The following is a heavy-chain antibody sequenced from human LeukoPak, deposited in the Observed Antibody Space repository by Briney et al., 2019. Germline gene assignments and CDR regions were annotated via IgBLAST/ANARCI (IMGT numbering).Heavy chain of an antibody. CDR1: GFTLSSYA. D-gene: IGHD4-23*01. J-gene: IGHJ4*02. V-gene: IGHV3-23*01. Sequence: GGSLRLSCAASGFTLSSYAMSWVRQAPGKGLEWVSAISDTGNTYHADSVKGRFTISRDNAKSSLYLQMNSLRAEDTALYYCARDSRRGGGNSGVIDYWGQGTLVTVSS. CDR3: ARDSRRGGGNSGVIDY. CDR2: ISDTGNT.